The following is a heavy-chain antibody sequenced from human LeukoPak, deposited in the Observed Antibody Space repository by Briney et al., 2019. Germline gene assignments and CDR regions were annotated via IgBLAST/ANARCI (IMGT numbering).Heavy chain of an antibody. CDR3: ANTYNWNYDY. J-gene: IGHJ4*02. D-gene: IGHD1-7*01. V-gene: IGHV3-23*01. CDR1: GFTFSSYA. Sequence: PGGSLRLSCVASGFTFSSYAMSWVRQAPGQGLEWVSVISGSGDSTYYADSVKGRFTFSRDNSKNTLYLQMNSLRAEDTAVYYCANTYNWNYDYWGQGTLVTVSS. CDR2: ISGSGDST.